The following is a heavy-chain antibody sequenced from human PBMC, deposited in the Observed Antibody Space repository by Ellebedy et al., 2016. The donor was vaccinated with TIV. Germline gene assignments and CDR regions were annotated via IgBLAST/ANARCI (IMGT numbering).Heavy chain of an antibody. Sequence: PGGSLRLSCAASGFTFSSYSMNWVRQAPGKGMEWVSSISSSSSYIYDADSVKGRFTISRDNAKNSLYLQMNSLRAEDTAVYYCARDFGELPYYYYYGMDVWGQGTTVTVSS. CDR2: ISSSSSYI. CDR1: GFTFSSYS. J-gene: IGHJ6*02. D-gene: IGHD1-26*01. V-gene: IGHV3-21*01. CDR3: ARDFGELPYYYYYGMDV.